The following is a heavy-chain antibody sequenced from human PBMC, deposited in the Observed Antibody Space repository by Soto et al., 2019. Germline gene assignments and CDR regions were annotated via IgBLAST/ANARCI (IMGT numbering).Heavy chain of an antibody. CDR1: GFTFTTYT. J-gene: IGHJ4*02. D-gene: IGHD2-21*02. CDR2: ISSSGGNT. Sequence: EVQLLESGGGLVQPGGSLRLSCAVSGFTFTTYTMSWVRQAPGKGLEWVSGISSSGGNTYYAESVKCRFTISRDNSKNTLYLQMNSLRADDTAAYYCARVGTALYFDHWGQGTLVSVSS. CDR3: ARVGTALYFDH. V-gene: IGHV3-23*01.